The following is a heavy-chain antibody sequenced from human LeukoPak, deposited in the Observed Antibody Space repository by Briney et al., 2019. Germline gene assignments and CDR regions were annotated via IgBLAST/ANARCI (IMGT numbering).Heavy chain of an antibody. D-gene: IGHD2-2*01. Sequence: SETLSLTCAVSGYSISSGYYWGWIRQPPGKGLEWIGIIYHSGSTYYNPSLKSRVTMSVDTSKNQFSLKLSSVTAADTAVYYCARQARYCAGTTCYILEYWGQGTLVTVSS. J-gene: IGHJ4*02. V-gene: IGHV4-38-2*01. CDR3: ARQARYCAGTTCYILEY. CDR2: IYHSGST. CDR1: GYSISSGYY.